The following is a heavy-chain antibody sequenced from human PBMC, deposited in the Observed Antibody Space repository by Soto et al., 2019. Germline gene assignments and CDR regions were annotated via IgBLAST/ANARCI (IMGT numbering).Heavy chain of an antibody. CDR3: ARPVNYYYYYMDV. Sequence: QLQLQESGPGLVKPSETLSITCTVSGGSISSSTSYWGWIRQPPGKGLEWIGSINYSGSTYYSPSLKSRVTISADTSKNQFSLKLSSVTAADTAVYYCARPVNYYYYYMDVWGKGTMVTVSS. CDR1: GGSISSSTSY. J-gene: IGHJ6*03. CDR2: INYSGST. V-gene: IGHV4-39*01.